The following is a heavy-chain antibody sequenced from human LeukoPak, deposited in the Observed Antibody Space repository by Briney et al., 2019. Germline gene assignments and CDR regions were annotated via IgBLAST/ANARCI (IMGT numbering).Heavy chain of an antibody. CDR1: GGSFSGYY. V-gene: IGHV4-34*01. CDR3: ARCRAVAGYNWFDP. D-gene: IGHD6-19*01. CDR2: INHSGST. J-gene: IGHJ5*02. Sequence: PSETLSLTCAVYGGSFSGYYWSWIRQPPGKGLEWIGEINHSGSTNYNPSLKSRVTISVDTPKNQFSLKLSSVTAADTAVYYCARCRAVAGYNWFDPWGQGTLVTVSS.